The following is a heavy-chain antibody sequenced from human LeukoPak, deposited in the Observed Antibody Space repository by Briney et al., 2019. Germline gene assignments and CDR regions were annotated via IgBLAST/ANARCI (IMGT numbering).Heavy chain of an antibody. CDR1: GFTFSSYS. Sequence: TGGSLRLSCAASGFTFSSYSMNWVRQAPGKGLEWVSYISSSSSTIYYADSVKGRFTISRDNSKNTLYLQMNSLRAEDTAVYYCAKGMITMVRGVISHWGQGTLVTVSS. CDR3: AKGMITMVRGVISH. V-gene: IGHV3-48*01. CDR2: ISSSSSTI. J-gene: IGHJ4*02. D-gene: IGHD3-10*01.